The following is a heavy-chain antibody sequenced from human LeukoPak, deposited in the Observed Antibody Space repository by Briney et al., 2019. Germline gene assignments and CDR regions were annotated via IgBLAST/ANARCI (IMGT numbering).Heavy chain of an antibody. CDR1: GFTFSSYA. V-gene: IGHV3-23*01. D-gene: IGHD1-14*01. CDR2: ISDSGDST. CDR3: AKDSVDRDSRTFDY. Sequence: PGGSLRLSCAASGFTFSSYAMSWVRQAPGKGLEWVSEISDSGDSTFYADSVKGRFTISRDNSKNTLHLQMNSLRAEDTAVYYCAKDSVDRDSRTFDYWGQGTLVTVSS. J-gene: IGHJ4*02.